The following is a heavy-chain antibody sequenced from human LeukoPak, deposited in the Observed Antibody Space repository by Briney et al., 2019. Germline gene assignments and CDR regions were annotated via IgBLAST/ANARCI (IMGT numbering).Heavy chain of an antibody. CDR1: GFTFSNYW. V-gene: IGHV3-7*03. J-gene: IGHJ1*01. CDR3: AREDRVRRGYFQH. Sequence: GGSLRLSCAASGFTFSNYWMSWVRQAPGKGLEWVANIKQDGSEKYYVDSVKGRFTISRDNTKNSLYLQMNSLRAEDTAVYYCAREDRVRRGYFQHWGQGTLVTVSS. D-gene: IGHD1-14*01. CDR2: IKQDGSEK.